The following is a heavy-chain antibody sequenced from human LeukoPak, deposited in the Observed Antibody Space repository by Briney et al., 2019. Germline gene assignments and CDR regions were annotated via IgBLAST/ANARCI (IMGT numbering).Heavy chain of an antibody. CDR2: ISSSGSTI. Sequence: GGSLRLSCAASGFTFSSYEMNWVRQAPGKGLEWVSYISSSGSTIYYADSVKGRFTISRDNAKNSLYLQMYSLRAEDTAVYYCARDPMFPLYYFDYWGQGTLVTVSS. CDR1: GFTFSSYE. CDR3: ARDPMFPLYYFDY. V-gene: IGHV3-48*03. J-gene: IGHJ4*02. D-gene: IGHD3-10*02.